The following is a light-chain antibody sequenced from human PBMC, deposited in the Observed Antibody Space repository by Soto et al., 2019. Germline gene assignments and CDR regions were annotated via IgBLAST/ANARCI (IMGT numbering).Light chain of an antibody. J-gene: IGLJ7*01. CDR2: DND. V-gene: IGLV1-51*01. Sequence: QSELTQPPSVSAAAGQTVTISCSGSSSNIGDNYVSWYQQVPGTAPKLLIYDNDQRSSGTPDRFSAYKSGTSATLGITGLQTGDEADYYCGTWDSSLSVAVFGGGTKLTVL. CDR3: GTWDSSLSVAV. CDR1: SSNIGDNY.